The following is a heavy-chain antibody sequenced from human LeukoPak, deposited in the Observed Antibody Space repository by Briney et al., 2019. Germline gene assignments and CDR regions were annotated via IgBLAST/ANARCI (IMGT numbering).Heavy chain of an antibody. CDR1: GFTFNHYG. CDR2: IWSDGTNQ. J-gene: IGHJ4*02. CDR3: ARDAQRGFDYSNSLEY. Sequence: PGGSLRLSCAAAGFTFNHYGMHWVRQAPGKGLQWVAVIWSDGTNQYYADSVKGRFTISRDDSGNTVYLQMSSLRPADTGVYYCARDAQRGFDYSNSLEYWGQGTPVTVST. V-gene: IGHV3-33*01. D-gene: IGHD4-11*01.